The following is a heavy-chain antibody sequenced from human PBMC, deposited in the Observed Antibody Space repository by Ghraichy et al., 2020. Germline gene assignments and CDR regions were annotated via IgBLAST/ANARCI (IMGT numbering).Heavy chain of an antibody. D-gene: IGHD3-22*01. CDR2: IKQDGSEK. CDR1: GFTFSSYW. J-gene: IGHJ4*02. CDR3: ARGYYDSSGYYELDY. Sequence: GGSLRLSCAASGFTFSSYWMSWVRQAPGKGLEWVANIKQDGSEKYYVDSVKGRFTISRDNAKNSLYLQMNSLRAEDMAVYYCARGYYDSSGYYELDYWGQGTLVTVSS. V-gene: IGHV3-7*03.